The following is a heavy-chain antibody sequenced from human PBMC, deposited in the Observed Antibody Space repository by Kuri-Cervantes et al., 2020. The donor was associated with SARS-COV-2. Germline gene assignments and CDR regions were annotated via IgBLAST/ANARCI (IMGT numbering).Heavy chain of an antibody. CDR2: IIPILGIA. J-gene: IGHJ4*02. Sequence: SVKVSCKASGYTFTGYYMHWVRQAPGQGLEWMGRIIPILGIANYAQKFQGRVTMTEDTSTDTAYMELSSLRSEDTAVYYCATDHIAAAGLFDYWGQGTLVTVSS. V-gene: IGHV1-69*04. D-gene: IGHD6-13*01. CDR1: GYTFTGYY. CDR3: ATDHIAAAGLFDY.